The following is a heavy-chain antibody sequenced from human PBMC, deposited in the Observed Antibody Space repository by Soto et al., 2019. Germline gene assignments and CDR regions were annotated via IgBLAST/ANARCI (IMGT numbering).Heavy chain of an antibody. CDR1: GYTFTSYG. CDR2: MSAYNGNT. V-gene: IGHV1-18*01. Sequence: ASVKVSCKASGYTFTSYGISWVGQAPGQGLVWMGWMSAYNGNTNYAQNLQGRVTMTTDTSTSTAYMELRSLRSDDTAVYYCARGIGRFLEWLLLPNYYGMDVWGQGTTVTVSS. D-gene: IGHD3-3*01. CDR3: ARGIGRFLEWLLLPNYYGMDV. J-gene: IGHJ6*02.